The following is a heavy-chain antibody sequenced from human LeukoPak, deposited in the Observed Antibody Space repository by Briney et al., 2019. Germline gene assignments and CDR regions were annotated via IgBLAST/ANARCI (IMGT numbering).Heavy chain of an antibody. Sequence: PSETLSLTCTVSGGSISSSSYYWGWIRQPPGKGLEWIGSIYYSGSTYYNPSLKSRVTMSVDTSKNQFSLKLSSVTAADTAVYYCAKLTGDRFYYYYMDVWGKGTTVTVSS. CDR2: IYYSGST. CDR3: AKLTGDRFYYYYMDV. V-gene: IGHV4-39*07. J-gene: IGHJ6*03. CDR1: GGSISSSSYY. D-gene: IGHD7-27*01.